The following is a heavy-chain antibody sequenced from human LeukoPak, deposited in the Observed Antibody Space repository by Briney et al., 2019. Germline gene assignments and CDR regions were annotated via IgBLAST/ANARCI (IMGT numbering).Heavy chain of an antibody. CDR3: ARGDQNVDY. CDR2: TYYKSKWNN. V-gene: IGHV6-1*01. D-gene: IGHD5-24*01. J-gene: IGHJ4*02. Sequence: SQTLSLTCAISGDSVSSKSAWNWIRQSPSRGLEWLGRTYYKSKWNNNYAVSVKSRITINPDTSKNQFSLQLYSVTAEDTAVYYCARGDQNVDYWGQGTLVTVSS. CDR1: GDSVSSKSA.